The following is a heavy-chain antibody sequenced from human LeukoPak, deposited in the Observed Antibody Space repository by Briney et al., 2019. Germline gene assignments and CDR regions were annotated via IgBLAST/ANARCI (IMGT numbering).Heavy chain of an antibody. V-gene: IGHV3-66*01. D-gene: IGHD2-15*01. CDR2: INSVGSA. CDR1: GFNVNVAY. J-gene: IGHJ3*02. CDR3: ARDREEYCSGGSCQAFDI. Sequence: GGSLRLSCEASGFNVNVAYLSWVRQAPGKGLEWVSLINSVGSAYYADSVKGRFTISRDNAKNSLYLQMNSLRAEDTAVYYCARDREEYCSGGSCQAFDIWGQGTMVTVSS.